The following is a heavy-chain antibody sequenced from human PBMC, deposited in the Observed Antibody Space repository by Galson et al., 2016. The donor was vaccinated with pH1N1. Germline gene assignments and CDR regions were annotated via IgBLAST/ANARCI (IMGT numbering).Heavy chain of an antibody. D-gene: IGHD3-22*01. CDR2: IIPIFGTA. CDR1: GGTFGSFG. CDR3: AREDYYDTDLSDWYFDL. J-gene: IGHJ2*01. V-gene: IGHV1-69*13. Sequence: SVKVSCKASGGTFGSFGINWVRQAPGQGLEWMGGIIPIFGTAKYAQNFQGRVTITADESTTTAFMELSSLRSEDTAVYYCAREDYYDTDLSDWYFDLWGRGTLLTVSS.